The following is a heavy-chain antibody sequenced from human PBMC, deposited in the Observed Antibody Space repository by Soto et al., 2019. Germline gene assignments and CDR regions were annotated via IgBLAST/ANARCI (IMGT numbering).Heavy chain of an antibody. CDR1: AGDFSNYA. CDR2: IIPIFRTA. D-gene: IGHD2-21*01. J-gene: IGHJ6*02. CDR3: ARDSLIPSAADYYFDMDV. V-gene: IGHV1-69*01. Sequence: QVQLVQSGAEVKKPGSSVKVSCKASAGDFSNYAISWVRQAPGQGPEWMGGIIPIFRTATYAQKFQGRVTITADDSTRTAYMELSGLTSEDTADYYCARDSLIPSAADYYFDMDVWGQGTTVTVSS.